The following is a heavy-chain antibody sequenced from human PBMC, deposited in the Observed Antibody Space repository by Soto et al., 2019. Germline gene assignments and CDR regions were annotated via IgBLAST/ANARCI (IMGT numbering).Heavy chain of an antibody. CDR1: GYTFTSYD. CDR3: ARGVYYDFWSAYLARQNYYYYYGMDF. CDR2: MNPNSGNT. D-gene: IGHD3-3*01. Sequence: ASVKVSCKASGYTFTSYDINWVRQATGQGLEWMGWMNPNSGNTGYAQKFQGRVTMTRNTSISTSYMELSSLGSEDTAVSYCARGVYYDFWSAYLARQNYYYYYGMDFWGKGTTLPVSS. V-gene: IGHV1-8*01. J-gene: IGHJ6*04.